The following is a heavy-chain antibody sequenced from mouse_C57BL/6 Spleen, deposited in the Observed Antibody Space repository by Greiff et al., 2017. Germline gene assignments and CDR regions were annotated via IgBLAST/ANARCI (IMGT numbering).Heavy chain of an antibody. CDR3: ARGYYNWYFDV. V-gene: IGHV5-17*01. CDR2: ISSGSSTI. J-gene: IGHJ1*03. D-gene: IGHD2-3*01. CDR1: GFTFSDYG. Sequence: VQLKESGGGLVKPGGSLKLSCAASGFTFSDYGMHWVRQAPEKGLEWVAYISSGSSTIYYADTVKGRFTISRDNAKNTLFLQMTSLRSEDTAMYYCARGYYNWYFDVWGTGTTVTVSS.